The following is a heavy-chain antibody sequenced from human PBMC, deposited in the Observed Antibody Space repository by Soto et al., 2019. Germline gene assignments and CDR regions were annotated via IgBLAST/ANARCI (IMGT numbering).Heavy chain of an antibody. D-gene: IGHD3-22*01. Sequence: GTLRLSCAPSGITLSDYYMSWIRQAPGKGLEWVSSISSSDSIYYADSVKGRFTMSRDNAKKSVYLQMNRLRAEDTTVYYCARDLGYYDSSGYFDYWGQGTLVTVSS. CDR1: GITLSDYY. CDR3: ARDLGYYDSSGYFDY. V-gene: IGHV3-11*04. J-gene: IGHJ4*02. CDR2: ISSSDSI.